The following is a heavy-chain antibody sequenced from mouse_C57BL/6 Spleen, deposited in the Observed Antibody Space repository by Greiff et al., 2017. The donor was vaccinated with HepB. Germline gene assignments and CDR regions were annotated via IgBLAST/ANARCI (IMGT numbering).Heavy chain of an antibody. CDR2: INPNNGGT. V-gene: IGHV1-22*01. CDR3: ARPRFITTVVATNYFDY. Sequence: VQLQQSGPELVKPGASVKMSCKASGYTFTDYNMHWVKQSHGKSLEWIGYINPNNGGTSYNQKFKGKATLTVNKSSSTAYMELRSLTSEDSAVYYCARPRFITTVVATNYFDYWGQGTTLTVSS. CDR1: GYTFTDYN. J-gene: IGHJ2*01. D-gene: IGHD1-1*01.